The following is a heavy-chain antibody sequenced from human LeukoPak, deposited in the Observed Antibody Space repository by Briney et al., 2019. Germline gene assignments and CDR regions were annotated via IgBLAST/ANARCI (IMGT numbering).Heavy chain of an antibody. CDR3: ARGQKPLSLYYDFWSHYGMDV. CDR1: GFTFSSYW. CDR2: IKQDGSEK. D-gene: IGHD3-3*01. Sequence: GGSLRLSCAASGFTFSSYWMSWVRQAPGKGLEWVANIKQDGSEKYYVDSVKGRFTISRDNAKNSLYLQMNSLRAEDTAVYYCARGQKPLSLYYDFWSHYGMDVWGQGTTVTVSS. J-gene: IGHJ6*02. V-gene: IGHV3-7*01.